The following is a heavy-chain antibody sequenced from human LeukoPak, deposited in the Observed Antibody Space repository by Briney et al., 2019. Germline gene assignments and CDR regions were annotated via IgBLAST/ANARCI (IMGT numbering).Heavy chain of an antibody. CDR3: AKGGLLVASFDY. J-gene: IGHJ4*02. D-gene: IGHD5-12*01. CDR2: ISGSGGRT. Sequence: PGGSLRLSCAASGFTFSSYGMSWVRQAPGKGLEWVSVISGSGGRTYYADSVKGRFTISRDNSKNTLYLQMNSLRAEDTAVYYCAKGGLLVASFDYWGQGTLVTVSS. V-gene: IGHV3-23*01. CDR1: GFTFSSYG.